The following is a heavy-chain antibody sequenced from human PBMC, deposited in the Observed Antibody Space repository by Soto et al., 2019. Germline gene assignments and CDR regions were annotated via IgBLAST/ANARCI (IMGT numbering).Heavy chain of an antibody. CDR1: GFTFSSYA. D-gene: IGHD2-15*01. V-gene: IGHV3-30-3*01. CDR3: ARGPYCSGGSCYYGMDV. CDR2: ISYDGSNK. J-gene: IGHJ6*02. Sequence: QVQLVESGGGVVQPGRSLRLSRAASGFTFSSYAMHWVRQAPGKGLEWVAVISYDGSNKYYADSVKGRFTISRDNSKNTLYLQMNSLRAEDTAVYYCARGPYCSGGSCYYGMDVWGQGTTVTVSS.